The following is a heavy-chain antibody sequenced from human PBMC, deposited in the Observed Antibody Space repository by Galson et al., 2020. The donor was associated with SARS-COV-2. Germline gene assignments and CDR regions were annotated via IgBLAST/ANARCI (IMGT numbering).Heavy chain of an antibody. CDR2: IDTDDGHT. CDR3: ARDSAGFDV. Sequence: ASVKVSCKASGYTFTDYGISWVRQAPGQGLEWVGWIDTDDGHTKSAQKIKGRVSMTADTSMTTAYLEVWSLRSDDTAVYYCARDSAGFDVWGQGTMVTVSS. CDR1: GYTFTDYG. J-gene: IGHJ3*01. V-gene: IGHV1-18*01.